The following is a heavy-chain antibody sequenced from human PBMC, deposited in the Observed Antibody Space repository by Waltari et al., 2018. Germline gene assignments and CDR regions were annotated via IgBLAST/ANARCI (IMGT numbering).Heavy chain of an antibody. CDR3: ARHCLHQNYGDYVWWFDP. V-gene: IGHV4-39*01. J-gene: IGHJ5*02. CDR1: GCSISSSSYY. Sequence: QLQLQESGPGLVKPSETLSLTCTVSGCSISSSSYYWGWIRQPPGRGLEWIGSIYYSGSTYYNPSLKSRVTISVDTSKNQFSLKLSSVTAADTAVYYCARHCLHQNYGDYVWWFDPWGQGTLVTVSS. D-gene: IGHD4-17*01. CDR2: IYYSGST.